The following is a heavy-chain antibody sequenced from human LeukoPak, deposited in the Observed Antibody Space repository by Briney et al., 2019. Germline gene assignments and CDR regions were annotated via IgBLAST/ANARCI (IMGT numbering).Heavy chain of an antibody. Sequence: GGSLRLSCAASGFTFGSCWMNWVRQTPGKGLEWVANINQDGSQKFYVDSVKGRFTISRDNANNSLYLQMNSLRAEDTAVYYCANWWELTFPENDYWGQGTLVTVSS. CDR1: GFTFGSCW. V-gene: IGHV3-7*03. J-gene: IGHJ4*02. D-gene: IGHD1-26*01. CDR2: INQDGSQK. CDR3: ANWWELTFPENDY.